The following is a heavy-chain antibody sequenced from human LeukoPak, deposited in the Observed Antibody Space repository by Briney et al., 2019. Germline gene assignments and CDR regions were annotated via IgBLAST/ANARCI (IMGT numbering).Heavy chain of an antibody. CDR1: GGSISSYY. J-gene: IGHJ4*02. D-gene: IGHD3-16*01. V-gene: IGHV4-59*12. Sequence: SETLSLTCTVSGGSISSYYWSWIRQPPGRGLDWIGYIYYSGSTNYNPSLKSRVTISVDTSKNQFSLKLCSVTAADTAVYYCARGLGHDYYFDYWGQGTLVTVSS. CDR2: IYYSGST. CDR3: ARGLGHDYYFDY.